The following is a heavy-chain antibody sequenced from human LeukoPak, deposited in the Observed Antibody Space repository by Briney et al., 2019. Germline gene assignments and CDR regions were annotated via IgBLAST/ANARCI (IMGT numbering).Heavy chain of an antibody. D-gene: IGHD4-17*01. CDR1: GASISRYY. V-gene: IGHV4-59*08. CDR2: IYHSGST. CDR3: ARRLARRGYGDYCDY. J-gene: IGHJ4*02. Sequence: SETLSLTCTVSGASISRYYWSWIRQPPGKGLEWIGYIYHSGSTHYNPSLKSRVTISVDTSKNQFSLKLSSVTAADTAVYYCARRLARRGYGDYCDYWGQGTLVTVSS.